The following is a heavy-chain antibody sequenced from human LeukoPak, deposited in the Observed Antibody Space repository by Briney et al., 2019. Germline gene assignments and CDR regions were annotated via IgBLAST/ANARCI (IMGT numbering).Heavy chain of an antibody. D-gene: IGHD2-2*01. Sequence: SETLSLTCTVSGGSIRRYYWSWIRQPAGKGLEWIGRIYTSGSTNYNPSLKSRVTMSVDTSKNQFSLKLSSVTAADTAVYYCASSRRSGVPAATYFDYWGQGTLVTVSS. J-gene: IGHJ4*02. CDR1: GGSIRRYY. CDR2: IYTSGST. CDR3: ASSRRSGVPAATYFDY. V-gene: IGHV4-4*07.